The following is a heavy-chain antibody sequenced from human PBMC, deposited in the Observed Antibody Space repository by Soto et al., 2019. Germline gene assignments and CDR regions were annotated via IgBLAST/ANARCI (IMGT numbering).Heavy chain of an antibody. CDR3: ASKFGELLADAFDI. D-gene: IGHD3-10*01. Sequence: ETLSLTCTVSGDSNNKYNWTWIRQPPGKGLEWIGQIYHSGSTNYNPSLKSRVTISVDKSKNQFSLKLSSVTAADTAVYYCASKFGELLADAFDIWGQGTMVTVSS. CDR2: IYHSGST. J-gene: IGHJ3*02. V-gene: IGHV4-59*12. CDR1: GDSNNKYN.